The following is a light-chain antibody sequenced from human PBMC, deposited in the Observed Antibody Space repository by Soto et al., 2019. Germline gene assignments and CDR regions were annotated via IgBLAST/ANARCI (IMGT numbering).Light chain of an antibody. V-gene: IGLV2-8*01. Sequence: LTQPHSVSESPGQSVTISCTGTSSDVGGYNYVSWYQQHPGKAPKLMIYEVSKRPSGVPDRFSGSKSGNTASLTVSGLQAEDEADYYCSSYAGSNNVVFGGGTKLTVL. CDR2: EVS. CDR1: SSDVGGYNY. J-gene: IGLJ2*01. CDR3: SSYAGSNNVV.